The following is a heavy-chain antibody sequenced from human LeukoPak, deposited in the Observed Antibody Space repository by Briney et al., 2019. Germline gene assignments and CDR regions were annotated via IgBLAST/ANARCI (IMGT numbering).Heavy chain of an antibody. Sequence: SVKVSCKASGFTFSNSALQWVRQARGQGLEWIGWIIVDSGKTYDAKKFQGRVTITRDMSTTTAYLELSSPRSEDTAVYYCAALGYAIFGVGDDAFDIWGQGTMVTVSS. CDR2: IIVDSGKT. CDR1: GFTFSNSA. J-gene: IGHJ3*02. V-gene: IGHV1-58*01. D-gene: IGHD3-3*01. CDR3: AALGYAIFGVGDDAFDI.